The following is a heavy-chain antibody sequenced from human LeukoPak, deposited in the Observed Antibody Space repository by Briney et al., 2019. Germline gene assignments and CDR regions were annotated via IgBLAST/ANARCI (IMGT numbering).Heavy chain of an antibody. CDR2: IYFMGGP. CDR1: GGAISSSSYY. J-gene: IGHJ2*01. V-gene: IGHV4-39*07. CDR3: ARDLRYFDWLNDWYCDL. Sequence: PPGSPCLTCQVSGGAISSSSYYWGWIRKPPGKGLGWIGGIYFMGGPYYNPSPKSRVARSLATSKNQFYLKLGPVPAAEPAVYSCARDLRYFDWLNDWYCDLWARGTLVTVSS. D-gene: IGHD3-9*01.